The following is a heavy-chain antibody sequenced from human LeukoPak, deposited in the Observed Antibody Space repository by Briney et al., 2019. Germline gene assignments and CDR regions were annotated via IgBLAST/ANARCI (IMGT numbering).Heavy chain of an antibody. CDR1: GDSISSYY. Sequence: SETLSLTCTVSGDSISSYYWSWIRQPPGKGLEWIGYIYYSGSTNYNPSLKSRVTISVDTSKNQFSLKLSSVTAADTAVYYCARQSSGSGRGNGMDVWGQGTTVTVSS. D-gene: IGHD3-10*01. V-gene: IGHV4-59*01. CDR2: IYYSGST. CDR3: ARQSSGSGRGNGMDV. J-gene: IGHJ6*02.